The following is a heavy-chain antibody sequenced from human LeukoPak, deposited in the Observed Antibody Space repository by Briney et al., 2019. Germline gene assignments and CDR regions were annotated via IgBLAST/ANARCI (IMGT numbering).Heavy chain of an antibody. J-gene: IGHJ3*02. Sequence: ASVKVSCKASGYTFTSYGISWVRQAPGQGLEWMGWISAYNGNTNYAQKLQGRVTMTTDTSTSTAYMELRSLRSDDTAVYYCARGRSWIQLWDDAFDIWGQGTMVTVSS. CDR3: ARGRSWIQLWDDAFDI. CDR2: ISAYNGNT. D-gene: IGHD5-18*01. CDR1: GYTFTSYG. V-gene: IGHV1-18*01.